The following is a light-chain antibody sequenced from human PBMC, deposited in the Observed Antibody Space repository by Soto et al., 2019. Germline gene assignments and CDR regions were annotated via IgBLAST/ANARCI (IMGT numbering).Light chain of an antibody. CDR1: HSISSW. V-gene: IGKV1-5*03. Sequence: DIQMTQSPSTLSASVGDRVTITCRASHSISSWLAWYQQKPGKAPKLLIYKASSLESGVPSRFSGSGSGTEFTLTLSSPPPDDFATYYCQQYNSYPWTFGQGTKVEIK. CDR3: QQYNSYPWT. CDR2: KAS. J-gene: IGKJ1*01.